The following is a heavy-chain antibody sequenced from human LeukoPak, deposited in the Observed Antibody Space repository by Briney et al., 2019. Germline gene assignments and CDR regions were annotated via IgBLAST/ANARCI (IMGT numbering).Heavy chain of an antibody. J-gene: IGHJ3*02. CDR3: ARGSLHGANAHAFDI. CDR2: ISAYNGNT. V-gene: IGHV1-18*01. CDR1: GYTFTSYG. D-gene: IGHD4/OR15-4a*01. Sequence: ASVKVSCKASGYTFTSYGISWVRQAPGQGLKWMGWISAYNGNTNYAQKLQGRVTMTTDTSTSTAYMELRSLRSDDTAVYYCARGSLHGANAHAFDIWGQGTMVTVSS.